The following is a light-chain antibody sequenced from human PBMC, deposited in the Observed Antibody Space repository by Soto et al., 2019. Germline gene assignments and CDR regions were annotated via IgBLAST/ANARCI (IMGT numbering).Light chain of an antibody. J-gene: IGLJ1*01. CDR3: SSYAGSNNFGV. Sequence: QSSLTQPPSAPGSPGQSVTISCTGTSSDVGGCNYVSWYQQHPGKAPKLMIYEVSKRPSGVPDRFSGSKSGNTASLTVSGLQAEDEADYYCSSYAGSNNFGVFGTGTKVTVL. V-gene: IGLV2-8*01. CDR1: SSDVGGCNY. CDR2: EVS.